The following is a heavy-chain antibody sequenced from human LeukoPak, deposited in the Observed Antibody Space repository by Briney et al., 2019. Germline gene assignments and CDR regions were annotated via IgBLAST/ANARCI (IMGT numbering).Heavy chain of an antibody. J-gene: IGHJ6*03. CDR1: GGSISSYY. CDR2: IYTSEST. Sequence: SETLSLTCTVSGGSISSYYWNWIRQPPGKGLEWIGYIYTSESTNYTPSLKSRVTISVDTSKKQFSLNLSSVTAADTAVYYCAGGNCYYYYIDVWGKGTTVTVSS. CDR3: AGGNCYYYYIDV. D-gene: IGHD3-3*01. V-gene: IGHV4-4*09.